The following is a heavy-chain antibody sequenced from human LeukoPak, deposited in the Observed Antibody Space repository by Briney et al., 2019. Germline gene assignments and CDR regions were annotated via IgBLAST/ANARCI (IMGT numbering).Heavy chain of an antibody. CDR2: ISSSGSSI. CDR3: AKGENKGYCSSTSCYANFAY. D-gene: IGHD2-2*01. CDR1: GFTLSDYY. Sequence: GGSLRLSCAASGFTLSDYYMSWIRQAPGKGLEWVSYISSSGSSIYYADSVKGRFTISRDNSKDTLYLQMNSLRAEDTAVYYCAKGENKGYCSSTSCYANFAYWGHGTLVTVSS. V-gene: IGHV3-11*01. J-gene: IGHJ4*01.